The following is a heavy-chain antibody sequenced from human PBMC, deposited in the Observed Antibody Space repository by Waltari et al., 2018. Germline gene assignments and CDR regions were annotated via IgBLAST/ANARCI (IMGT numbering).Heavy chain of an antibody. V-gene: IGHV4-30-4*08. J-gene: IGHJ4*02. Sequence: QVQLQESGPGLVKPSQTLSLTCTVSGGSISSGDYYWSWIRQPPGKGLEWIGYIYYSGSTYYNPSLKSRVTISVDTSKNQFSLKLSSVTAADTAVYYCARGYSFGGWLSYYFDYWGQGTLVTVSS. CDR1: GGSISSGDYY. D-gene: IGHD1-26*01. CDR2: IYYSGST. CDR3: ARGYSFGGWLSYYFDY.